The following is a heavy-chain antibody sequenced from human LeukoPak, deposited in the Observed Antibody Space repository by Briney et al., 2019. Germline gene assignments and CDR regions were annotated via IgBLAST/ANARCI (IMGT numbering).Heavy chain of an antibody. V-gene: IGHV4-59*01. CDR2: IYYSGST. J-gene: IGHJ4*02. CDR1: GGSISSYY. D-gene: IGHD3-22*01. Sequence: SGTLALTCTVSGGSISSYYWSWIRQPPGKGLEWIGYIYYSGSTNYNPSLKSRVTISVDTSKNQFSLKLSSVTAADTAVYYCARQDVGSGYYNFDYWGQGTLVTVSS. CDR3: ARQDVGSGYYNFDY.